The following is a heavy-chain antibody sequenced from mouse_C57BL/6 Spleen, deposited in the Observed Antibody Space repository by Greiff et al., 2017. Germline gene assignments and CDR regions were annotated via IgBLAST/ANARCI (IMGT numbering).Heavy chain of an antibody. CDR2: ISYDGSN. V-gene: IGHV3-6*01. J-gene: IGHJ2*01. CDR1: GYSITSGYY. D-gene: IGHD1-1*01. Sequence: EVQRVESGPGLVKPSQSLSLTCSVTGYSITSGYYWNWIRQFPGNKLEWMGYISYDGSNNYNPSLKNRISITRDTSKNQFFLKLNSVTTEDTATYYCARWGTTGVATYFDYWGQGTTLTVSS. CDR3: ARWGTTGVATYFDY.